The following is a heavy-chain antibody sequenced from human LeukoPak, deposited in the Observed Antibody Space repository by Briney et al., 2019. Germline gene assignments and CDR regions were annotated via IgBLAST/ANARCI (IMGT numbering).Heavy chain of an antibody. V-gene: IGHV1-2*02. Sequence: ASVKVSCKASGYSFTAFYIHWVRQAPGQGPEWMGWINPNYGNTKYVQKFQGRVTMTSDTSISTAYMELSRLTSDDTAVYYCARVDTTPCNYFDPWGQGTLVTVSS. D-gene: IGHD5-18*01. CDR3: ARVDTTPCNYFDP. CDR2: INPNYGNT. J-gene: IGHJ5*02. CDR1: GYSFTAFY.